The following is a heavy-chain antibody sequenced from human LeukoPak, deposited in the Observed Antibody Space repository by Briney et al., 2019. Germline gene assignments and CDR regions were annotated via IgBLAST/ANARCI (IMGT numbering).Heavy chain of an antibody. J-gene: IGHJ6*02. Sequence: NSSEALSLTCTVSGGSISSYYWSWIRQPPGKGLEWIGYIYYSGSTNYNPSLKSRVTISVDTSKNQFSLKLSSVTAADTAVYYCAREATQRRYFDSDYGMDVWGQGTTVTVSS. D-gene: IGHD3-9*01. CDR3: AREATQRRYFDSDYGMDV. CDR2: IYYSGST. CDR1: GGSISSYY. V-gene: IGHV4-59*01.